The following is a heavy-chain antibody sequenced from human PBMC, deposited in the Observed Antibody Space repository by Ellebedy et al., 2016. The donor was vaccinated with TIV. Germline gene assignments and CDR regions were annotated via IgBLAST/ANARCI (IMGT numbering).Heavy chain of an antibody. CDR3: AKDGSYSGYDSPFDY. V-gene: IGHV3-23*01. Sequence: GGSLRLXCAASGFTFSSYAMSWVRQAPGKGLEWVSAISGSGGSTYYADSVKGRFTISRDNSKNTLYLQMNSLRAEDTAVYYCAKDGSYSGYDSPFDYWGQGTLVTVSS. D-gene: IGHD5-12*01. J-gene: IGHJ4*02. CDR2: ISGSGGST. CDR1: GFTFSSYA.